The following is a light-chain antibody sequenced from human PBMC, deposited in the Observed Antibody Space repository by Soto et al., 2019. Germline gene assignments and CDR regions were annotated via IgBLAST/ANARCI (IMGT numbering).Light chain of an antibody. CDR3: QQRSNWPSIT. Sequence: EIVLTQSRATLSLSPGERATLSCRASQSVSSYLAWYQQKPGQAPRLLIYGASNRAAGIPARFSGLGSGADFTLTISSLEPEDFAVYYCQQRSNWPSITFGQGTRLEI. J-gene: IGKJ5*01. CDR2: GAS. V-gene: IGKV3-11*01. CDR1: QSVSSY.